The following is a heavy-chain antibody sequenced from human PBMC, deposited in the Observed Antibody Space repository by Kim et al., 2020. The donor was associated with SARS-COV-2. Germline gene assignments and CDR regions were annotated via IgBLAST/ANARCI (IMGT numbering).Heavy chain of an antibody. J-gene: IGHJ6*02. V-gene: IGHV4-34*01. Sequence: KSRVTISVDTSKNQFSLKLSSVTAADTAVYYCVVVPAAIRGYYYYYGMDVWGQGTTVTVSS. CDR3: VVVPAAIRGYYYYYGMDV. D-gene: IGHD2-2*02.